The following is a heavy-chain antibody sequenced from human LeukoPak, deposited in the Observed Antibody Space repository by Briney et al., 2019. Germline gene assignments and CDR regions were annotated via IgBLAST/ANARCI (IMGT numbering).Heavy chain of an antibody. J-gene: IGHJ4*02. V-gene: IGHV1-2*02. CDR2: INLNSGGT. D-gene: IGHD6-19*01. Sequence: GASVKVSCKASGYTFTGYYMHWVRQAPGQGLEWMGWINLNSGGTNYPQKFQGRVTITRNTSISTAYMELSSLRSEDTAVYYCATEAVAGDYWGQGTLVTVSS. CDR3: ATEAVAGDY. CDR1: GYTFTGYY.